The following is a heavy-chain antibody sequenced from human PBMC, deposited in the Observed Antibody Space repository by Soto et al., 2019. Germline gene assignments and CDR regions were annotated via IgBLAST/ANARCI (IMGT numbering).Heavy chain of an antibody. J-gene: IGHJ6*02. CDR2: ISGSGGST. CDR3: AKLVFSMVTLDYYYYYYVMDV. D-gene: IGHD5-18*01. V-gene: IGHV3-23*01. Sequence: KGLKRDTAISGSGGSTYYADSVKGRFTISRDNSKNTLYLQMNSLRAEDTAVYYCAKLVFSMVTLDYYYYYYVMDVWGQGTTVIVSS.